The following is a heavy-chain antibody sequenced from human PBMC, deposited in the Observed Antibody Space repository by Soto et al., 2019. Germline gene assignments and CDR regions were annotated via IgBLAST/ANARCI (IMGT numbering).Heavy chain of an antibody. Sequence: QVQLVESGGGVVQPGRSLRLSCAASGFTFSSYGMHWVRQAPGKGLEWVAVISYDGSNKYYADSVKGRFTISRDNSKNTLYLQMNSLRAEDTAVYYCAKDGQLGEKQGYYFDYWGQGTLVTVSS. CDR1: GFTFSSYG. V-gene: IGHV3-30*18. CDR3: AKDGQLGEKQGYYFDY. J-gene: IGHJ4*02. D-gene: IGHD2-21*01. CDR2: ISYDGSNK.